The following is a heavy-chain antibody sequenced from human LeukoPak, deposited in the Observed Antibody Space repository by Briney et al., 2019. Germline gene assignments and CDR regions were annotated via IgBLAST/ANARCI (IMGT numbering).Heavy chain of an antibody. Sequence: ASVKVSCKASGYTFTGYYMHWVRQAPGQGLEWMGWINPNSGGTNYAQKFQGRVTMTRDTSISTGYMELSRLGSDDTAVYYCARAWYDSSSPLDYWGQGTLVTVSS. CDR1: GYTFTGYY. D-gene: IGHD6-13*01. CDR3: ARAWYDSSSPLDY. J-gene: IGHJ4*02. CDR2: INPNSGGT. V-gene: IGHV1-2*02.